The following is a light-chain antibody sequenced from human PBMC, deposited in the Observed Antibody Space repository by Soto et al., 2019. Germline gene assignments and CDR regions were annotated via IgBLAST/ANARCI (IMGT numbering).Light chain of an antibody. CDR3: AAWDDSLRGAV. J-gene: IGLJ7*01. CDR2: RNN. Sequence: QSVLTQPPSASGTPGQRVTISCSGSSSNIGSNYVYWYQQLPGTAPKLLIYRNNQRPSGVPDRFSGSSSGTSASLAISGLRSEDEADYYCAAWDDSLRGAVFGGGTQLTVL. V-gene: IGLV1-47*01. CDR1: SSNIGSNY.